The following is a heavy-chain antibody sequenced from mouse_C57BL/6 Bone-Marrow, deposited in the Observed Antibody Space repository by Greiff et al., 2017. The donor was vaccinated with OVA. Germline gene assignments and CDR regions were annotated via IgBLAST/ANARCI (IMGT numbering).Heavy chain of an antibody. CDR2: INYDGSST. D-gene: IGHD2-5*01. CDR3: ARDSYYSNFDYAMDY. J-gene: IGHJ4*01. CDR1: GFTFSDYY. Sequence: EVQVVESEGGLVQPGSSMKLSCTASGFTFSDYYMAWVRQVPEKGLEWVANINYDGSSTYYLDSLKSRFIISRDNAKNILYLQMSSLKSEDTATYYCARDSYYSNFDYAMDYWGQGTSVTVSS. V-gene: IGHV5-16*01.